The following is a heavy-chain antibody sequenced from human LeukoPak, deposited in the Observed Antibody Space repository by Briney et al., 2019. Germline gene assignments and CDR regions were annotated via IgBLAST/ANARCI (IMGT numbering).Heavy chain of an antibody. D-gene: IGHD7-27*01. CDR1: GFTFSSYD. CDR3: GRDLNWGAFDI. CDR2: IGTAGDT. V-gene: IGHV3-13*03. J-gene: IGHJ3*02. Sequence: GGSLRLSCAACGFTFSSYDMHWVRQATGKGLEWVSAIGTAGDTYYPGSVKGQFTISRENAKNSLYLQMNSLTTEDTAVYYCGRDLNWGAFDIRGLGAMVTVSS.